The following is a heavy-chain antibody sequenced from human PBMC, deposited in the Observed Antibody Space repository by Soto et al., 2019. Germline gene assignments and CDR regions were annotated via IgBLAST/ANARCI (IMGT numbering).Heavy chain of an antibody. CDR3: ARGLDSSTSAGSMDV. Sequence: SETLSLTCTVSGGSISSSSYYWGWIRQPPGKGQEWIGSIYYSGSTYYNPSLKSRVTISVDTSKNQFSLKLSSVTAADTAVYYCARGLDSSTSAGSMDVWGQGTTVTVSS. V-gene: IGHV4-39*01. CDR1: GGSISSSSYY. CDR2: IYYSGST. D-gene: IGHD6-6*01. J-gene: IGHJ6*02.